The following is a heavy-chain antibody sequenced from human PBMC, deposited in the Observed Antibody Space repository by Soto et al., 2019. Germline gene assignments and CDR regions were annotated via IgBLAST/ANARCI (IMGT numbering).Heavy chain of an antibody. D-gene: IGHD6-6*01. J-gene: IGHJ4*02. CDR3: ARRNSSQGGDY. V-gene: IGHV4-4*02. CDR1: SGSISSSNW. Sequence: QVQLQESGPGLVKPSGTLSLTCAVSSGSISSSNWWSWVRQPPGKGLECMGEIYHSGSTNDSPAHKRRVTISVDNSKNKFYLKRSSVTAAYPSVYYCARRNSSQGGDYWGQGTLVTVSS. CDR2: IYHSGST.